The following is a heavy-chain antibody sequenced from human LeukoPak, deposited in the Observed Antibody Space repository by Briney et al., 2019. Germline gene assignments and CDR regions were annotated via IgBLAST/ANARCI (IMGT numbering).Heavy chain of an antibody. CDR1: GFIFSSYW. D-gene: IGHD1-26*01. J-gene: IGHJ4*01. CDR2: IRYDGSDK. CDR3: VKDSRGGSYLGPTEY. V-gene: IGHV3-30*02. Sequence: GGSLRLSCAASGFIFSSYWMAWVRQAPGKGLEWVAFIRYDGSDKYYADSVKGRFTISRDSSKNTLYLQMNSLRAEDTALYYCVKDSRGGSYLGPTEYWGQGTLVTVSS.